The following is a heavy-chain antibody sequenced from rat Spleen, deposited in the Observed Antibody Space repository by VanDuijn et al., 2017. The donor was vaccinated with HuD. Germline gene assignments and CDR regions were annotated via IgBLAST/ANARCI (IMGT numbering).Heavy chain of an antibody. CDR3: TTDRLGADYFDY. V-gene: IGHV5-27*01. J-gene: IGHJ2*01. D-gene: IGHD5-1*01. CDR2: ISTGGGIT. CDR1: GFTFNNYY. Sequence: EVQLVESGGGLVQPGRSMKLSCSASGFTFNNYYMAWVRQAPTKGLEWVAYISTGGGITYYRDSVKGRFTISRDNAKSTLYLQMDSLRSEDTATYYCTTDRLGADYFDYWGQGVMVTVSS.